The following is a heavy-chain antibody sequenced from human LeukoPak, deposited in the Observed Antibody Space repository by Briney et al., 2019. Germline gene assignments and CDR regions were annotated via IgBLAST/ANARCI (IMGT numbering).Heavy chain of an antibody. CDR3: AKGETYDSSGPLDY. Sequence: SGGSLRLSCAASGFTFSSYAMSWVRQAPGKGLEWVSAISGSGGSTYYADSVKGRFTISRDNSKNTLYLQMNSLRAEDTAVYYCAKGETYDSSGPLDYWGQGTLVTVSS. CDR2: ISGSGGST. J-gene: IGHJ4*02. CDR1: GFTFSSYA. D-gene: IGHD3-22*01. V-gene: IGHV3-23*01.